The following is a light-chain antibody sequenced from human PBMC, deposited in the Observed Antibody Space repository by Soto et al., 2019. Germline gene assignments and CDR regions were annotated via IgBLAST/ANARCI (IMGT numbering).Light chain of an antibody. CDR1: QGISSY. Sequence: AIRMTQAPSSFSACTGDGVTITCRASQGISSYLAWYQQKPGKAPKLLIYAASTLKSGVPSRFSGSGSGTDFTLTISCLQSEAFATYYCQQYDRSPRTFGQGTKVEIK. CDR3: QQYDRSPRT. CDR2: AAS. J-gene: IGKJ1*01. V-gene: IGKV1-8*01.